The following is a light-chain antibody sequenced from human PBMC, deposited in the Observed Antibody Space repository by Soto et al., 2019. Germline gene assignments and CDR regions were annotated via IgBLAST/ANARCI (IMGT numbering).Light chain of an antibody. CDR1: QSVSSYY. J-gene: IGKJ2*03. CDR2: AAS. CDR3: QHGYVAPYS. Sequence: EIVLTQSPGTLSLSPGERATLSCRASQSVSSYYLAWYQQKPGQAPRLLIYAASSRATGIPDRFSGGGSGTDFTLTISRLEPEDFATYYCQHGYVAPYSFGQGTKVDI. V-gene: IGKV3-20*01.